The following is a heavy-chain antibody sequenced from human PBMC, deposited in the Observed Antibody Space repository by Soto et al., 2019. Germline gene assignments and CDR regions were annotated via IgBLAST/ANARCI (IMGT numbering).Heavy chain of an antibody. CDR1: GFTFTSSA. J-gene: IGHJ4*02. V-gene: IGHV1-58*01. CDR3: AADGPYGRYTFDY. Sequence: GASVKVSCKASGFTFTSSAVQWVRQARGQRLEWIGWIVVGSGNTNYAQKFQERVTITRDMSTSTAYMELSSLRSEDTAVYYCAADGPYGRYTFDYWGQGTLVTVS. CDR2: IVVGSGNT. D-gene: IGHD2-2*02.